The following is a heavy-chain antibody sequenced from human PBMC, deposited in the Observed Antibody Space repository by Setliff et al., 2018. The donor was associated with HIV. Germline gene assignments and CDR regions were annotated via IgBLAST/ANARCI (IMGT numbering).Heavy chain of an antibody. CDR1: GGSMSRVY. CDR3: TTDPMSQYYYGSGGYYLLSFDY. CDR2: ISSSSSYI. J-gene: IGHJ4*02. D-gene: IGHD3-10*01. V-gene: IGHV3-21*03. Sequence: ETLSLTCSVSGGSMSRVYWTWIRQPPGKGLEWVSSISSSSSYIYYADSVQGRFTISRDNAKNSLYLQMNSLKTEDTAVYYCTTDPMSQYYYGSGGYYLLSFDYWGQGTLVTVSS.